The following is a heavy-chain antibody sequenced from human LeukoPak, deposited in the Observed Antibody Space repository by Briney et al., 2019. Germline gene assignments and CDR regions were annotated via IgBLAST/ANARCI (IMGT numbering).Heavy chain of an antibody. V-gene: IGHV4-59*12. CDR3: ASRYYDILTGYPDGNWFDP. D-gene: IGHD3-9*01. CDR1: GDSINNYY. Sequence: SETLSLTCTVSGDSINNYYWSWIRQPPGKGLEWIGYIYYSGNTKYNPSLKSRVTISVDTSKNQFSLKLSSVAAADTAMYYCASRYYDILTGYPDGNWFDPWGQGTLVTVSS. J-gene: IGHJ5*02. CDR2: IYYSGNT.